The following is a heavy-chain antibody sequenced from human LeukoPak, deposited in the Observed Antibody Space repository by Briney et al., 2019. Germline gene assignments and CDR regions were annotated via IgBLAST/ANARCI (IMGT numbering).Heavy chain of an antibody. CDR2: INQDGTEK. J-gene: IGHJ4*02. CDR3: AREGGGGVTMVRAEDYSFDY. V-gene: IGHV3-7*03. Sequence: PGESLRLSCAASGFTFTTYWMTWVRQAPGKGLEWVANINQDGTEKYYVDSVKGRFTISRDNAKNSLYLQMNSLRVEDTAVYYCAREGGGGVTMVRAEDYSFDYWGQGTLVTVSS. D-gene: IGHD3-10*01. CDR1: GFTFTTYW.